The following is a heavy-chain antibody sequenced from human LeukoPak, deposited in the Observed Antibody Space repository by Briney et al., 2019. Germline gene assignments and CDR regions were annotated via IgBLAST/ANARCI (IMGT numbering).Heavy chain of an antibody. J-gene: IGHJ4*02. CDR3: ARGSIVVVLAAIRY. V-gene: IGHV1-69*04. CDR1: GGTFSSYA. CDR2: IIPILGIA. Sequence: SVKVSCKASGGTFSSYAISWVRQAPGQGLEWMGRIIPILGIASYAQKFQGRVTITADKSTSTAYMELSSLRSEDTAVYYCARGSIVVVLAAIRYWGQGTLVTVSS. D-gene: IGHD2-2*01.